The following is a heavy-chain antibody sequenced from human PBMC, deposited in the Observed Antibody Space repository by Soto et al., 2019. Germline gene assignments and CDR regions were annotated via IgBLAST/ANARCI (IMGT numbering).Heavy chain of an antibody. V-gene: IGHV4-31*02. CDR1: GGSISSGGYY. CDR2: IYYSGST. Sequence: QVQLQESGPGLVKPSQTLSLTCTVSGGSISSGGYYWSWIRQHPGKGLEWIGYIYYSGSTNYNPSPRGRVTISVDTSKNQFSLKLSSVTAADTAVYYCARTGYYYEADYWGQGTLVTVSS. CDR3: ARTGYYYEADY. J-gene: IGHJ4*02. D-gene: IGHD3-22*01.